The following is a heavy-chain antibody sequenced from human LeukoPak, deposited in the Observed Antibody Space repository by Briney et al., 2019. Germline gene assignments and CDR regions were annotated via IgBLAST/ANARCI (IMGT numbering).Heavy chain of an antibody. Sequence: GGSLRLSCAASGFTFSSYWMSWVRQAPGKGLEWVANIKQDGSEKYYVDSVKGRFTISRDNAKNSLYLQMSSLRAEDTAVYYCARHWYDSAPYYFDYWGQGTLVTVSS. J-gene: IGHJ4*02. CDR1: GFTFSSYW. CDR2: IKQDGSEK. D-gene: IGHD3-22*01. CDR3: ARHWYDSAPYYFDY. V-gene: IGHV3-7*01.